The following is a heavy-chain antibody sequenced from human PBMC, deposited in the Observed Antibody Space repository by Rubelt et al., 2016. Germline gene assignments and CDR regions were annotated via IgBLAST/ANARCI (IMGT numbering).Heavy chain of an antibody. J-gene: IGHJ4*01. CDR3: ARGTYSPYFHY. CDR1: DDSISSSSYC. V-gene: IGHV4-39*07. CDR2: IYHSGST. Sequence: QLQLQESGPGLVKPSETLSLICSVSDDSISSSSYCWGWIRQPPGRGLEWIGSIYHSGSTYYNPSLKSRVTISIDTSKKQLALKLTSVTAADTAVYYCARGTYSPYFHYWGHGILVTVSS. D-gene: IGHD3-16*01.